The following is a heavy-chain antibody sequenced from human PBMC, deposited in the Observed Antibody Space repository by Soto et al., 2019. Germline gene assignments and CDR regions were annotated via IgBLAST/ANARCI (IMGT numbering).Heavy chain of an antibody. J-gene: IGHJ6*02. V-gene: IGHV3-23*01. CDR3: AKFSGSSTQYYYYGMDV. CDR1: GVTFSSYA. CDR2: ISGSGGTT. D-gene: IGHD1-26*01. Sequence: PGGSLRLSCAASGVTFSSYAMNWVRQAPGKGLEWVSAISGSGGTTYYADSVKGRFTISRDNSKDTLYLQMNSLRAEDTAVYYCAKFSGSSTQYYYYGMDVWGQGTTVTVSS.